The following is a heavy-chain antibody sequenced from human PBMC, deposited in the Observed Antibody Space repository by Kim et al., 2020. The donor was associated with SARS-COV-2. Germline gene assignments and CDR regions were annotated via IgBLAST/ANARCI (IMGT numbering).Heavy chain of an antibody. CDR3: AVLSLGGGAFDI. D-gene: IGHD3-16*01. V-gene: IGHV3-30*04. Sequence: GGSLRLSCAASGFTFSSYAMHWVRQAPGKGLEWVAVISYDGSNKYYADSVKGRFTISRDNSKNTLYLQMNSLRAEDTAVYYCAVLSLGGGAFDIWGQGTMVTVSS. J-gene: IGHJ3*02. CDR1: GFTFSSYA. CDR2: ISYDGSNK.